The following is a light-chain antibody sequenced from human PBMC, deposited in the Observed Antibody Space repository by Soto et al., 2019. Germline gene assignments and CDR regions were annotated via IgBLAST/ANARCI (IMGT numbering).Light chain of an antibody. V-gene: IGKV3D-15*01. J-gene: IGKJ4*01. CDR2: GAS. CDR3: QQYNTWPPLT. CDR1: QSVTSN. Sequence: EIGMTQSPATLSVSPGDTATLSCRASQSVTSNLAWYQQKPGQAPRLLIYGASTRATGIPVRFSGTGYGREFTLSFSSLQSEDFAVYYCQQYNTWPPLTFGGGTKVEIK.